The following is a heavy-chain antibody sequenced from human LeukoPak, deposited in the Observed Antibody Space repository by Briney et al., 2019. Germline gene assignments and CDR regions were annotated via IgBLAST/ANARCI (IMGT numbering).Heavy chain of an antibody. J-gene: IGHJ5*02. Sequence: SGRSLRLSCAASGFTFSSYAMHWVRQAPGKGLEWVAVISYDGSNKYYADSVEGRFTISRDNSKNTLYLQMNSLRAEDTAVYYCASFIAAAGLNWFDPWGQGTLVTVSS. D-gene: IGHD6-13*01. V-gene: IGHV3-30-3*01. CDR3: ASFIAAAGLNWFDP. CDR2: ISYDGSNK. CDR1: GFTFSSYA.